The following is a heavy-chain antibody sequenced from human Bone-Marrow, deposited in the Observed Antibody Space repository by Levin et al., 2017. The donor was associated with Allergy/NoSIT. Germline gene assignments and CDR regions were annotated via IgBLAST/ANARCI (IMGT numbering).Heavy chain of an antibody. V-gene: IGHV2-5*02. J-gene: IGHJ4*02. D-gene: IGHD3-9*01. CDR1: SLTSSGVG. Sequence: SLTSSGVGVGWIRQSPGKALEWLAVIYWDDETLYSPSLESRLTISKGTSQNHVVLTLTNVDPVDTATYFCARSPYDILTGTSNYFGFWGQGTLVTVSS. CDR2: IYWDDET. CDR3: ARSPYDILTGTSNYFGF.